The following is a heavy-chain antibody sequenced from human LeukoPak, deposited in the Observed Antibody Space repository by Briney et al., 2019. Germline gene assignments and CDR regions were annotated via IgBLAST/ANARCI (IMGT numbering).Heavy chain of an antibody. J-gene: IGHJ6*03. D-gene: IGHD4-11*01. CDR2: IYYSGST. CDR1: GGSISSYY. CDR3: ARTYSNYGGSYYYYYMDV. Sequence: SETLSLTCTVSGGSISSYYWSWIRQPPGKGLEWIGYIYYSGSTNYNPSLKSRVTISVDTSKNQFSLKLSSVTAADTAVYYCARTYSNYGGSYYYYYMDVWGKGTTVTVSS. V-gene: IGHV4-59*08.